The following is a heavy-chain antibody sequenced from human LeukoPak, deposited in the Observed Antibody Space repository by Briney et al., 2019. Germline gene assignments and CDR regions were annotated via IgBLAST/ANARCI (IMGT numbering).Heavy chain of an antibody. J-gene: IGHJ6*03. CDR2: ISSSGSTI. D-gene: IGHD3-10*01. V-gene: IGHV3-48*03. CDR3: ARVGMRARLRGVINDLFRYYYYMDV. Sequence: PGGSLRLSCAASGFTFSSYEMNWVRQAPGKGLEWVSYISSSGSTIYYADSVKGRFTISRDNAKNSLYLQMNSLRAEDTAVYYCARVGMRARLRGVINDLFRYYYYMDVWGKGTTVTISS. CDR1: GFTFSSYE.